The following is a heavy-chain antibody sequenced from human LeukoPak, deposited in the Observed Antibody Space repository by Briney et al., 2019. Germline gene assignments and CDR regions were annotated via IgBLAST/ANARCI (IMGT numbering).Heavy chain of an antibody. CDR2: IKQDGSGE. Sequence: GGSLRLSCVASGFTFSSYWMSWVRQAPGKGLEWVAKIKQDGSGEYYLDSVKGLFTISRDNAKNSLYLQMNSLRAEDTAVYFCTTGYSSGWYNEGNYWGQGTLVTVSS. D-gene: IGHD6-19*01. J-gene: IGHJ4*02. CDR1: GFTFSSYW. V-gene: IGHV3-7*01. CDR3: TTGYSSGWYNEGNY.